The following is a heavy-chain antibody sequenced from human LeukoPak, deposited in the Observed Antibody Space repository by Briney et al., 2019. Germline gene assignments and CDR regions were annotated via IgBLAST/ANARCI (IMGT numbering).Heavy chain of an antibody. CDR1: GFTFSSYA. J-gene: IGHJ4*02. D-gene: IGHD2/OR15-2a*01. V-gene: IGHV3-30*15. Sequence: GGSLRLSCAASGFTFSSYAMSWVRQAPGKGLEWLSFISYDGRNKYYADSVKGRLSISRDNSENTLSLQMSSLGAEDTAIYYCARDLSEKYSIDYWGQGTLVTVSS. CDR2: ISYDGRNK. CDR3: ARDLSEKYSIDY.